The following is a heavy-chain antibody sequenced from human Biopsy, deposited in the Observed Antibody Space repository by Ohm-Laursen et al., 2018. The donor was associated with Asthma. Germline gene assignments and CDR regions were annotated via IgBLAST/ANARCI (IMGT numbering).Heavy chain of an antibody. J-gene: IGHJ4*02. D-gene: IGHD4-17*01. CDR1: GYTLTDLS. CDR2: HDHEEGGT. CDR3: ASDFPKDYVRYNFQF. Sequence: ASVKVSCNVSGYTLTDLSMHWVRQAPGQGLEWMGGHDHEEGGTVNARRFQGRVTMTEDASTDTAYMELSSLSSDDTAVYYCASDFPKDYVRYNFQFWGQGTLVTVSS. V-gene: IGHV1-24*01.